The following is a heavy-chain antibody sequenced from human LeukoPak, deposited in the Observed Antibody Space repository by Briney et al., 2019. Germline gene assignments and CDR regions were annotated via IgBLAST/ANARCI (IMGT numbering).Heavy chain of an antibody. Sequence: SETLSLTCTVSGGSISSYYWSWIRQPPGKGLEWIGYIYYSGSTNYNPSLKSRVTISVDTSKNQFSLKLSSVTAADTAVYYCARHPDDSNYVPLGWFDPWGQGTLVTVSS. CDR2: IYYSGST. V-gene: IGHV4-59*08. CDR1: GGSISSYY. D-gene: IGHD4-11*01. CDR3: ARHPDDSNYVPLGWFDP. J-gene: IGHJ5*02.